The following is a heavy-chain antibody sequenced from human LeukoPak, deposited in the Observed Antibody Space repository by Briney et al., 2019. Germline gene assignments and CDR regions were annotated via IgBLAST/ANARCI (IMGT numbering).Heavy chain of an antibody. Sequence: SETLSLTCTVSGGTISNYYWSWIRQPAGKGLEWIGRMYMSGATNFNPSLKSRVTMSVDKSKNQFSLKLTSVTAADTAVYYCARDRAGYLNWFDPWGQGTLVTVSS. D-gene: IGHD2-15*01. J-gene: IGHJ5*02. CDR1: GGTISNYY. CDR2: MYMSGAT. CDR3: ARDRAGYLNWFDP. V-gene: IGHV4-4*07.